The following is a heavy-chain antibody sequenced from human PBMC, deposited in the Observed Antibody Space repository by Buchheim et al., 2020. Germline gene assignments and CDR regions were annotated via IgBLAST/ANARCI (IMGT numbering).Heavy chain of an antibody. V-gene: IGHV4-59*01. D-gene: IGHD6-19*01. Sequence: QVQLQESGPGLVKPSETLSLTCTVSGGSISSYYWSWLRQPPGKGLEWIGYIYYSGSTNYNPSLKSRVTIPVDTSKNQFSLKLSSVTAADTAVYYCARDLDSGWHFDYWGQGTL. CDR3: ARDLDSGWHFDY. CDR1: GGSISSYY. CDR2: IYYSGST. J-gene: IGHJ4*02.